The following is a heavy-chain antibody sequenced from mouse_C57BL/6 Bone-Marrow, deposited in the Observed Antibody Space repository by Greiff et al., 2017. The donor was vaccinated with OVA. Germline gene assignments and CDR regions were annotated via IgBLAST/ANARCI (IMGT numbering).Heavy chain of an antibody. J-gene: IGHJ2*01. V-gene: IGHV1-61*01. CDR3: AICRALRLLPY. Sequence: QVQLQQSGAELVRPGSSVKLSCKASGYTFTSYWMDWVKQRPGQGLEWIGNIYPSDSETHYNQKFKDKATLTVDKSSSTAYMQLLRLTSEDSAVSYCAICRALRLLPYWGQGTTLTVSS. D-gene: IGHD2-3*01. CDR2: IYPSDSET. CDR1: GYTFTSYW.